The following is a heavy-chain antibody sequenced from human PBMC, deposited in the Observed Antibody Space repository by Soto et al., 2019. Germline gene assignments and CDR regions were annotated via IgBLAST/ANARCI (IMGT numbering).Heavy chain of an antibody. CDR1: GYSFTNYW. D-gene: IGHD1-26*01. CDR2: IYPGDSDT. V-gene: IGHV5-51*01. J-gene: IGHJ4*02. CDR3: ARYSGKYQGPIDY. Sequence: PGESLKISCKGSGYSFTNYWIGWVRQMPGKGLEWMGIIYPGDSDTRYSPSFQGRFTVSRDNSKNTLYLQMNSLRAEDTAVYFCARYSGKYQGPIDYWGQGTLVTVSS.